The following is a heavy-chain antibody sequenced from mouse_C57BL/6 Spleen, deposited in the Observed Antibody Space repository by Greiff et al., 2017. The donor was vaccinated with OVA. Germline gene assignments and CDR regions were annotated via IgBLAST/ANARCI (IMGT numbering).Heavy chain of an antibody. V-gene: IGHV14-4*01. CDR1: GFNIKDDY. CDR3: TTLYDSPFAY. D-gene: IGHD2-3*01. J-gene: IGHJ3*01. CDR2: IDPENGDT. Sequence: SGAELVRPGASVKLSCTASGFNIKDDYMHWVKQRPEQGLEWIGWIDPENGDTEYASKFQGKATITADTSSNTAYLQLSSLTSEDTAVYYCTTLYDSPFAYWGQGTLVTVSA.